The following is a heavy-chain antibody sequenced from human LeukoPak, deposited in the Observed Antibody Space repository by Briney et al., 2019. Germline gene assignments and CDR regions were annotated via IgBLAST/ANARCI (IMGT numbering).Heavy chain of an antibody. D-gene: IGHD3-22*01. V-gene: IGHV3-30-3*01. CDR1: GFTFSSYA. J-gene: IGHJ4*02. Sequence: PGGSLRLSCAASGFTFSSYAMHWVRQAPGKGLEWVAVISYDGSNKYYADSVKGRFTISRDNSKNTLYLQMNSLRAEDTAVYYCARDRTGRYYYDSSGYAHDFDYWGQGTLVTVSS. CDR3: ARDRTGRYYYDSSGYAHDFDY. CDR2: ISYDGSNK.